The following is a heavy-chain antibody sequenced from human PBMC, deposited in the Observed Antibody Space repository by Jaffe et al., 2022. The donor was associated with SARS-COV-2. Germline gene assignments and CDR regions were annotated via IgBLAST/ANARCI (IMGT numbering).Heavy chain of an antibody. Sequence: EVQLVESGGGLVQPGGSLRLSCAASGFTFSTYWMNWVRQAPGKGLEWVANIKQDGSEKYFVDSVKGRFTISRDNAKNSLYLQMDSLRVEDTAVYYCARGHASPWDHYFDYWGQGTQVTVSS. CDR2: IKQDGSEK. D-gene: IGHD1-26*01. CDR1: GFTFSTYW. CDR3: ARGHASPWDHYFDY. J-gene: IGHJ4*02. V-gene: IGHV3-7*03.